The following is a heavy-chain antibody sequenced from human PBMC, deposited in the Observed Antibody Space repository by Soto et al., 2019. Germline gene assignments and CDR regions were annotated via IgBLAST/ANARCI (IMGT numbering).Heavy chain of an antibody. J-gene: IGHJ4*02. CDR1: GFTFSSYS. CDR3: ARGGLYGDYDPFGY. D-gene: IGHD4-17*01. V-gene: IGHV3-48*01. CDR2: ISYSSSRI. Sequence: GGSLRLSCAASGFTFSSYSMNWVRQAPGKGLEWVSYISYSSSRIYYADSVKGRFTISRDNAKNSLYLQMNSLRAEDTAVYYYARGGLYGDYDPFGYWGQGTLVTVSS.